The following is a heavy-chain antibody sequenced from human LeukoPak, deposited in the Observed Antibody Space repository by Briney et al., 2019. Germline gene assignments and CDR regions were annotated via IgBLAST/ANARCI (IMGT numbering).Heavy chain of an antibody. Sequence: ASVKVSCKASGFTFSNYDISWVRQAPGQGLEWMGGIIPIFGTANYAQKFQGRVTITADESTSTAYMELSSLRSEDTAVYYCASASRITMLRGVNDYWGQGTLVTVSS. CDR1: GFTFSNYD. CDR2: IIPIFGTA. D-gene: IGHD3-10*01. V-gene: IGHV1-69*13. CDR3: ASASRITMLRGVNDY. J-gene: IGHJ4*02.